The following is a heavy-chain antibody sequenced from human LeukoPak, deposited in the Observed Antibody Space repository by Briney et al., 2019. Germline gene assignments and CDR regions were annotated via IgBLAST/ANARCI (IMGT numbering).Heavy chain of an antibody. J-gene: IGHJ4*02. V-gene: IGHV3-23*01. CDR2: VGVIGGGT. CDR1: EFTFNTYA. D-gene: IGHD6-25*01. Sequence: GGSLRLSCAAAEFTFNTYAMTWVRQAPGKGLEWVSTVGVIGGGTYYADSVKGRFTISRDNSKNTLYLQLNSLRAEDTAVYYCARSGQFDSWGQGTLVTVSS. CDR3: ARSGQFDS.